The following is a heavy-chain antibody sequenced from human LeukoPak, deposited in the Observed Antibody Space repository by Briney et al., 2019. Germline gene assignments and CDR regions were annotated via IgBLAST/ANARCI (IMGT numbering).Heavy chain of an antibody. V-gene: IGHV4-38-2*02. J-gene: IGHJ4*02. CDR1: GYSISSGYY. D-gene: IGHD6-13*01. Sequence: PLETLSLTCTVSGYSISSGYYWGWIRQPPGKGLEWIGSIYHSGSTYYNPPLKSRVTISVDTSKNQFSLKLSSVTAADTAVYYCARVSSAFIAAATIDYWGQGTLVTVSS. CDR3: ARVSSAFIAAATIDY. CDR2: IYHSGST.